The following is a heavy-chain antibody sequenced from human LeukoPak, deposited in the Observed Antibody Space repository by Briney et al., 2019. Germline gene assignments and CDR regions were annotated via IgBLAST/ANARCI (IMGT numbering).Heavy chain of an antibody. V-gene: IGHV3-20*04. CDR3: ARAVAGTDPSYYFDY. Sequence: GGSLRPSCAASGFTFDDYGMSWVRQAPGKRLEWVSGINWNGGSTGYADSVKGRFTISRDNAKNSLYLQMNSLRAEDTALYYCARAVAGTDPSYYFDYWGQGTLVTVSS. J-gene: IGHJ4*02. CDR1: GFTFDDYG. D-gene: IGHD6-19*01. CDR2: INWNGGST.